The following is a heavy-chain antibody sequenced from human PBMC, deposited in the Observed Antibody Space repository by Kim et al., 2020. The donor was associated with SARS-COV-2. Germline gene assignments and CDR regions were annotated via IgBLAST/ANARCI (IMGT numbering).Heavy chain of an antibody. Sequence: GGSLRLSCAASGFTLDDYAMHWVRQAPGKGLEWVSGISWNSGSIGYADSVKGRFTISRDNAKNSLYLQMNSLRAEDTALYYCAKDRNYYDSSGGAFDIWGQGTMVTVSS. D-gene: IGHD3-22*01. CDR2: ISWNSGSI. V-gene: IGHV3-9*01. J-gene: IGHJ3*02. CDR3: AKDRNYYDSSGGAFDI. CDR1: GFTLDDYA.